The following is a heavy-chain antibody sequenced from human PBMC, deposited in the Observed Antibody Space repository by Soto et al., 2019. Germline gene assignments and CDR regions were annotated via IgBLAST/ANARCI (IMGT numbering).Heavy chain of an antibody. CDR2: INPNSGGT. V-gene: IGHV1-2*04. CDR3: ARLLYGDHPYHDAFDI. D-gene: IGHD4-17*01. J-gene: IGHJ3*02. CDR1: GYTFTGYY. Sequence: ASVKVSCKASGYTFTGYYMHWVRQAPGQGLEWMGWINPNSGGTNYAQKFQGWVTMTRDTSISTAYMELSRLRSDDTAVYYCARLLYGDHPYHDAFDIWGQGTMVTVSS.